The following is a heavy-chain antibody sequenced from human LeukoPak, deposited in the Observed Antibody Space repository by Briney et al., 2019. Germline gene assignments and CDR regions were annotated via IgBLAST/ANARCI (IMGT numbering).Heavy chain of an antibody. CDR3: ARGGDFWSGYPRDAFDI. J-gene: IGHJ3*02. Sequence: GASVKVSCKASGGTFNSYAISWVRQAPGQGLEWMGGIIPVFGTAIYAQKFQGRVTITADESTSTAYMELSTLKSEDTAVYYCARGGDFWSGYPRDAFDIWGQGTMVTVSS. CDR1: GGTFNSYA. D-gene: IGHD3-3*01. CDR2: IIPVFGTA. V-gene: IGHV1-69*13.